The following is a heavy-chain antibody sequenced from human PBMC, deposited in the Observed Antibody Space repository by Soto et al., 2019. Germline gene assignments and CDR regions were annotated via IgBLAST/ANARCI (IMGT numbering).Heavy chain of an antibody. Sequence: PSETLSLTCTVSGGSISGYYWSWIRQPPGKGLEWIGNVYYSGGAKYNPSVKRRVSISVDTSKNQFSLNLSSVTAADTAVYYCARHVSGYYGSGDRYYYYYGMDVWGQGTTVTSP. CDR3: ARHVSGYYGSGDRYYYYYGMDV. J-gene: IGHJ6*02. V-gene: IGHV4-59*01. CDR2: VYYSGGA. CDR1: GGSISGYY. D-gene: IGHD3-10*01.